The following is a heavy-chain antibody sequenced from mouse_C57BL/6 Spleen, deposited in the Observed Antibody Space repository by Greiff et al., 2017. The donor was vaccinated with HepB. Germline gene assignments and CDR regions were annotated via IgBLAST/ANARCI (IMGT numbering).Heavy chain of an antibody. D-gene: IGHD2-4*01. V-gene: IGHV5-6*01. CDR3: ARHGYYDYDGYYFDY. CDR1: GFTFSSYG. J-gene: IGHJ2*01. Sequence: EVQGVESGGDLVKPGGFLKLSCAASGFTFSSYGMSWVRQTPDKRLEWVATISSGGSYTYYPDSVKGRFTISRDNAKNTLYLQMSSLKSEDTAMYYCARHGYYDYDGYYFDYWGQGTTLTVSS. CDR2: ISSGGSYT.